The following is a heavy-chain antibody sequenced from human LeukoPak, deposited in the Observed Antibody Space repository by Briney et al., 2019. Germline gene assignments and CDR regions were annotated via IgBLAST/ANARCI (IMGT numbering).Heavy chain of an antibody. V-gene: IGHV5-51*01. CDR3: ARRRNSWIQLDYYYGMDV. Sequence: GESLKISCKGSGYSFTSYWIGWVRQMPGKGLEWMGIIYPGDSDTRYSPSFQGQVTISADKSISTAYLQWSSLKASDTAMYYCARRRNSWIQLDYYYGMDVWGQGTTVTVSS. CDR2: IYPGDSDT. D-gene: IGHD5-18*01. CDR1: GYSFTSYW. J-gene: IGHJ6*02.